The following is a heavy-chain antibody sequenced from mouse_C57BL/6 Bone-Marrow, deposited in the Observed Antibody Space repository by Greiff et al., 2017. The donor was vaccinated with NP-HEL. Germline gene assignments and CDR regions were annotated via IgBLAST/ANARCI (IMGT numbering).Heavy chain of an antibody. V-gene: IGHV1-61*01. CDR3: ARWLLVYFDV. CDR1: GYTFTSYW. J-gene: IGHJ1*03. D-gene: IGHD2-3*01. Sequence: VQLQQPGAELVRPGSSVKLSCKASGYTFTSYWMDWVKQRPGQGLEWIGNIYPSDSETHYNQKFKDKATLTVDKSSSTAYMQLSSLTSEDSAVYYCARWLLVYFDVWGTGTTVTVSS. CDR2: IYPSDSET.